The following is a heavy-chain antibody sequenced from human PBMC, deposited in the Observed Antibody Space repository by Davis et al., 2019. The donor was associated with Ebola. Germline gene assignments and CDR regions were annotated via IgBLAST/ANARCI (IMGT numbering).Heavy chain of an antibody. CDR1: GFTFSSYA. CDR3: ARDCPTQSGRGCDNWIDP. V-gene: IGHV3-23*01. D-gene: IGHD3-10*01. CDR2: ISGSGGST. Sequence: GESLKISCAASGFTFSSYAMSWVRQAPGKGLEWVSAISGSGGSTYYADSVKGRFTISRDNAKNSLYLQMNSLRAEDTAVYYCARDCPTQSGRGCDNWIDPWGQGTLVTVSS. J-gene: IGHJ5*02.